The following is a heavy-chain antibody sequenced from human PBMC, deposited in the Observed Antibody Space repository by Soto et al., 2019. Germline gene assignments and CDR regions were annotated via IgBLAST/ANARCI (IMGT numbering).Heavy chain of an antibody. Sequence: PGGSLRLSCSASGFIFSESTMYWVRQVPGKGLEAISAVSTSGRSTYYADSVKDRFTISRDNFKNTLFLQMGSLRPEDTAIYYCVKQAHGLDGVAFDYWGQGTQVTVSS. J-gene: IGHJ4*02. CDR3: VKQAHGLDGVAFDY. D-gene: IGHD2-15*01. CDR2: VSTSGRST. V-gene: IGHV3-64D*06. CDR1: GFIFSEST.